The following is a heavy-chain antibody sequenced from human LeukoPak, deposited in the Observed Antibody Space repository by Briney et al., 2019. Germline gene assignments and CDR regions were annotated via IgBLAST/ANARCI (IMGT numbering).Heavy chain of an antibody. CDR1: GGSITSYY. Sequence: SETLSLTCTVSGGSITSYYWSWIQQPAGKGLEWIGRIYTTGITHYNPSLRGRVSLSVDTSKNQFSLKLNSATAADTAAYYCARGIAVAGTVAFDIWGQGTKVTVSS. V-gene: IGHV4-4*07. CDR2: IYTTGIT. J-gene: IGHJ3*02. D-gene: IGHD6-19*01. CDR3: ARGIAVAGTVAFDI.